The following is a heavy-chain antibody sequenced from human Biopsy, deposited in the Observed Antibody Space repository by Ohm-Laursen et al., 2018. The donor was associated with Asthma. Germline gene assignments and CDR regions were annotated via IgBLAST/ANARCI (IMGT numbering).Heavy chain of an antibody. CDR2: ISWNSGTI. CDR3: ARVGIGSCSGGSCYNRYLDI. J-gene: IGHJ3*02. V-gene: IGHV3-9*01. D-gene: IGHD2-15*01. Sequence: SLRLSCTASGFSFDDYAMFWVRQAPGKGLEWVSGISWNSGTIGYADSVKGRFTVSRDNAKNSLYLQMNSLRADDTAVYFCARVGIGSCSGGSCYNRYLDIWGQGTLVTVSS. CDR1: GFSFDDYA.